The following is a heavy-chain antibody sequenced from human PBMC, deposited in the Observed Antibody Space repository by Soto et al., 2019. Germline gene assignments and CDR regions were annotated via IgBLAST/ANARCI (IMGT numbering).Heavy chain of an antibody. Sequence: SETLSLTCTVSGGSISSYYWSWIRQPAGKGLEWIGRIYTSGSTNYNPSLKSRVTMSVDTSKNQFSLKLSSVTAADTAVYYCARDLYSSTWYPYAFDIWGEGTMVTVSS. CDR1: GGSISSYY. CDR2: IYTSGST. CDR3: ARDLYSSTWYPYAFDI. J-gene: IGHJ3*02. V-gene: IGHV4-4*07. D-gene: IGHD6-13*01.